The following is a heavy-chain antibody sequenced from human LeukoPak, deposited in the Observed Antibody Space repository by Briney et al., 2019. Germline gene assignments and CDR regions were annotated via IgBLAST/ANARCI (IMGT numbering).Heavy chain of an antibody. J-gene: IGHJ4*02. Sequence: PGRSLRLSCAASGFTFSNYAMHWVRQAPGKGLEWVAVISYDGSNKYYADSVKGRFTISRDNSKNTLYLQMNSLRAEDTAVYYCAKDLGTSLRKGYFDYWGQGTLVTVSS. V-gene: IGHV3-30*04. D-gene: IGHD2-2*01. CDR3: AKDLGTSLRKGYFDY. CDR1: GFTFSNYA. CDR2: ISYDGSNK.